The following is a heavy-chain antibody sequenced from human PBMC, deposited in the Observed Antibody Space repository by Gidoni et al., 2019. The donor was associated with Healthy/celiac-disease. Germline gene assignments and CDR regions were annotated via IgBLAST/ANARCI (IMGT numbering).Heavy chain of an antibody. CDR3: ARGDSRGCDY. CDR1: GYTFPSYA. CDR2: INAGNGNT. J-gene: IGHJ4*02. Sequence: QVPLVQSGAEVKKPGASVKVSCKASGYTFPSYAMHWVRQAPGQGFEWMGWINAGNGNTKYSQKFQGRVTITRDKYARTAYMERSSLRSEDTDVYYCARGDSRGCDYWGQGTLVTVSS. D-gene: IGHD3-22*01. V-gene: IGHV1-3*01.